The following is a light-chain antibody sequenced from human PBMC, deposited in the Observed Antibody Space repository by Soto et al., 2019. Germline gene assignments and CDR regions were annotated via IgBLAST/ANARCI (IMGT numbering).Light chain of an antibody. CDR3: LQDYNYPLT. J-gene: IGKJ4*01. V-gene: IGKV1-6*01. Sequence: IQMTQSPSTLSASVGDRVTITCRASQGISSYLAWYQQKPGKAPKLLLYTTSNLQSGVPSRFSGSGSGTDFTLTISSLQPEDFATYYCLQDYNYPLTFGGGTKVDIK. CDR1: QGISSY. CDR2: TTS.